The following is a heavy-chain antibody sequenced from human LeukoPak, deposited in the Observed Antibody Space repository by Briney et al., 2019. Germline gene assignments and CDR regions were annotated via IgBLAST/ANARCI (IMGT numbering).Heavy chain of an antibody. CDR3: AKGGGSGSYYNTNYYYYYMDV. D-gene: IGHD3-10*01. J-gene: IGHJ6*03. V-gene: IGHV3-23*01. Sequence: GGSLRLSCAASGFTFSGYAMSWGRQAPGKGLEWVSAISGGGGSTYYADSVKGRFTISRDNSKNPLYLQMNSLRAEDTAVYYCAKGGGSGSYYNTNYYYYYMDVWGKGTTVTVSS. CDR1: GFTFSGYA. CDR2: ISGGGGST.